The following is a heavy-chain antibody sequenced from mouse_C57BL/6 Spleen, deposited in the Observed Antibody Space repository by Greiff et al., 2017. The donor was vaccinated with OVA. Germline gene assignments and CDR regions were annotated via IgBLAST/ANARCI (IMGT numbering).Heavy chain of an antibody. CDR1: GFTFSDYY. V-gene: IGHV5-12*01. Sequence: EVKLVESGGGLVQPGGSLKLSCAASGFTFSDYYMYWVRQTPEKRLEWVAYISNGGGSTYYPDTVKGRFTISRDNAKNTLYLQMSRLKSEDTAMYYCARRGYGYALEDWGQGTTLTVSS. CDR2: ISNGGGST. CDR3: ARRGYGYALED. J-gene: IGHJ2*01. D-gene: IGHD2-2*01.